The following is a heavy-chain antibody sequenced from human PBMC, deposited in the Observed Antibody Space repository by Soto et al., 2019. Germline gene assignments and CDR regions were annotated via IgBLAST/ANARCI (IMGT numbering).Heavy chain of an antibody. J-gene: IGHJ6*02. Sequence: PSETLSLTCTVSGGSISSSSYYWGWIRQPPGKGLEWIGSIYYSGSTYYNPSLKSRVTISVDTSKNQFSLKLSSVTAADTAVYYCAREGYCSGGSCYSYYYYGMDVWGQGTTVTVSS. CDR2: IYYSGST. CDR1: GGSISSSSYY. D-gene: IGHD2-15*01. V-gene: IGHV4-39*02. CDR3: AREGYCSGGSCYSYYYYGMDV.